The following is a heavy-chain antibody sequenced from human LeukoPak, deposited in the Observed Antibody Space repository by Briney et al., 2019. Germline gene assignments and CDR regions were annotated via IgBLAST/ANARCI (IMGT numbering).Heavy chain of an antibody. Sequence: SETLSLTCTVSGASVSGVSFYWNWIRQPPGKGLQYIGYIQYSGSTNYSPSLKSRVTISVDTSKNQFSLKLRSVTAADTAVYYCARYYDSSGYWSTPHFDYWGQGTLVTVSS. CDR2: IQYSGST. V-gene: IGHV4-61*01. D-gene: IGHD3-22*01. J-gene: IGHJ4*02. CDR3: ARYYDSSGYWSTPHFDY. CDR1: GASVSGVSFY.